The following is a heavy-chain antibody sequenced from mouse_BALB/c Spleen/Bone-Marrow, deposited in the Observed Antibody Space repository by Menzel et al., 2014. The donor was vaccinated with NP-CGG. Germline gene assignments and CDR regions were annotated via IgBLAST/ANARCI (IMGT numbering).Heavy chain of an antibody. CDR2: ILPGSGST. V-gene: IGHV1-9*01. Sequence: VQLQESGAELMKPGASVKISCKATGYTFSSYWIEWVKQRPGHGLEWIGEILPGSGSTIYNEKFKGKATFTADTSSNTAYMQLSSLTSEDSAVYYCAREDYYGSSYFDCWGQGTTLTVSS. CDR1: GYTFSSYW. CDR3: AREDYYGSSYFDC. J-gene: IGHJ2*01. D-gene: IGHD1-1*01.